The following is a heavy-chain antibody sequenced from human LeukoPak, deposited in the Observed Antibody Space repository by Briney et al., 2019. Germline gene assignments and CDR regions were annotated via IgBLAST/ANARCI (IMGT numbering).Heavy chain of an antibody. CDR1: GFTFSSYG. CDR2: IRYDGSNK. CDR3: AKGLVVVAATPLRFDY. J-gene: IGHJ4*02. D-gene: IGHD2-15*01. V-gene: IGHV3-30*02. Sequence: PGGSLRLSCAASGFTFSSYGMHWVRQAPGKGLEWVAFIRYDGSNKYYADSVKGRFTISRDNSKNTLYLQMNSLRAEDTAVYYCAKGLVVVAATPLRFDYWGQGTLVTVSS.